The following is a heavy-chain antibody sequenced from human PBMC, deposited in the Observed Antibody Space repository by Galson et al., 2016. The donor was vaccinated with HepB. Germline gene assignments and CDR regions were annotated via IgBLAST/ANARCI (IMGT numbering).Heavy chain of an antibody. V-gene: IGHV3-23*01. CDR1: GFTFSNYA. CDR3: AKERIQVWPTPRDYYYGMDV. D-gene: IGHD5-18*01. CDR2: ISGAGTNT. J-gene: IGHJ6*02. Sequence: SLRLSCAASGFTFSNYAMPWVRQAPGQGLEWLSAISGAGTNTYYADSVKGRVTISGDNSKNTLYLQMNSLRGEDTAVYYCAKERIQVWPTPRDYYYGMDVWGQGTTVTVSS.